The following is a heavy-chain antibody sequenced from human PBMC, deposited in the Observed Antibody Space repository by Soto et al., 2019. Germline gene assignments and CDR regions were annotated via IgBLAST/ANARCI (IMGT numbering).Heavy chain of an antibody. J-gene: IGHJ2*01. D-gene: IGHD6-19*01. Sequence: QVQLQQSGPGLVKPSQTLSLMCDISGASVSSVTATLSWIRQSPSRGLEWLGRTYYRSKWYYDYEVSVKSRIVITPDTSKNQLTLDLNSVTPEDTAVYFCARDGSGFHWYFDVWGRGTLVTVSS. V-gene: IGHV6-1*01. CDR3: ARDGSGFHWYFDV. CDR1: GASVSSVTAT. CDR2: TYYRSKWYY.